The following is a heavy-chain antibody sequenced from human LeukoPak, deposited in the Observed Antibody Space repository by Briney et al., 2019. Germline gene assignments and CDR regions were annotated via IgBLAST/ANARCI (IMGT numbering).Heavy chain of an antibody. J-gene: IGHJ4*02. D-gene: IGHD2-2*01. CDR2: ISSSGSTI. CDR1: GFTFSSYE. CDR3: ASNIVVVPAAMFPFDY. V-gene: IGHV3-48*03. Sequence: GGSLRLSCAASGFTFSSYEMNWVRQAPGKGLEWVSYISSSGSTIYYADSVKGRFTISRDNAKNSLYLQMNSLRAEDTAVYYCASNIVVVPAAMFPFDYWGQGTLVTVSS.